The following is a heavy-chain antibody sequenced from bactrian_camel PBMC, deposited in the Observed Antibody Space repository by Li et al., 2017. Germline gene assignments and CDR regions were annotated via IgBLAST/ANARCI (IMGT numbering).Heavy chain of an antibody. V-gene: IGHV3S31*01. D-gene: IGHD5*01. CDR2: IDVGGTTT. J-gene: IGHJ4*01. CDR1: GFTFSNYA. Sequence: VQLVESGGGLVQPGGSLRLSCAASGFTFSNYAMSWVRQAPGKEREWVSTIDVGGTTTYNAESVKGRFTISIGVAKNTLYLQMNRLTTDDTAVYYCAAGLFADFGLGLGTQVTVS.